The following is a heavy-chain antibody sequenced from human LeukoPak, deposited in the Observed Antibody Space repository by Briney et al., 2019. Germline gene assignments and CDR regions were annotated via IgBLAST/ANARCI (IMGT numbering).Heavy chain of an antibody. CDR1: GFTFSSYA. J-gene: IGHJ4*02. V-gene: IGHV3-23*01. Sequence: GGSLRLSCAASGFTFSSYAMSWVRQAPGKGLEWVSSGSSTYYADSVKGRFTISRDNSKNTLYLQMNSLRAEDTAVYYCAKERRPGYSYGSTIDYWGQGTLVTVSS. D-gene: IGHD5-18*01. CDR3: AKERRPGYSYGSTIDY. CDR2: GSST.